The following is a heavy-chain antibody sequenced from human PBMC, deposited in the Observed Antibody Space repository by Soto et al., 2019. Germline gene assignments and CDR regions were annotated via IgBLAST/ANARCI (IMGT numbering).Heavy chain of an antibody. J-gene: IGHJ6*02. D-gene: IGHD2-2*01. CDR1: GYTFTSYG. CDR2: ISAYNGNT. CDR3: ARDPGYCSSTSCYPYYYYGMDV. Sequence: ASVKVSCKASGYTFTSYGISWVRQAPGQGLEWMGWISAYNGNTNYAQKLQGRVTMTTDTSTSTAYMELRSLRSDDTAVYYCARDPGYCSSTSCYPYYYYGMDVWGQGTTVTV. V-gene: IGHV1-18*01.